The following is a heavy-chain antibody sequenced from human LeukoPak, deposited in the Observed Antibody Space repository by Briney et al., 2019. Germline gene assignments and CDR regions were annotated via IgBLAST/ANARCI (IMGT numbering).Heavy chain of an antibody. CDR3: ARGRQTYYYYMDV. V-gene: IGHV1-2*02. CDR1: GYTLTDYY. Sequence: ASVKVSCKASGYTLTDYYMHWVRQAPGQGVEWMAWINPNSGATIYAQNFQDRVTVTRDTSISTAYMELSSLRSDDTAVYYCARGRQTYYYYMDVWGKGTTVTVSS. CDR2: INPNSGAT. J-gene: IGHJ6*03.